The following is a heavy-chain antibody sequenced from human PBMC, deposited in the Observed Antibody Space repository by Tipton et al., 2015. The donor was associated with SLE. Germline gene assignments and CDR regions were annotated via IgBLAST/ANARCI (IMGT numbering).Heavy chain of an antibody. V-gene: IGHV4-34*01. D-gene: IGHD6-13*01. CDR3: ARGAGAGYSGSWYTFDY. J-gene: IGHJ4*02. CDR1: GGSFSGYS. CDR2: INHSGST. Sequence: TLSLACAVYGGSFSGYSWSWIRQPPGKGLEWIGEINHSGSTNYNPSLKSRVTISVDTSKNQFSLKLSSVTAADTAVYYCARGAGAGYSGSWYTFDYWGQGTLVTVSS.